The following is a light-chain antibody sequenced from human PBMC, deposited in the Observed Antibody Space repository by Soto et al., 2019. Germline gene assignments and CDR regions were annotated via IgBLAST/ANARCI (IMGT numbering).Light chain of an antibody. J-gene: IGKJ1*01. Sequence: DIQMTQSPSTLSASVGDRVTITCRASQSISGWLAWYHQKPGKAPKLLLYKVSSVESGVPSRFSGSGSGTEFTLTISTLQPGDFGSYYGQQYNSYPWTFGQGTKVEIK. CDR2: KVS. CDR3: QQYNSYPWT. V-gene: IGKV1-5*03. CDR1: QSISGW.